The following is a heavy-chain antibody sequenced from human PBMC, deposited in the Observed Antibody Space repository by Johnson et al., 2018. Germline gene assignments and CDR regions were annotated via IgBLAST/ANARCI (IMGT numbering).Heavy chain of an antibody. D-gene: IGHD1-26*01. CDR2: ISSYGGST. CDR1: GFIFSNHA. CDR3: AVDGGSGSFSAFDI. Sequence: VQLVQSGGGVVQPGRSLRLSCAASGFIFSNHAMYWVRQAPGEGLEFVSGISSYGGSTYYANSVKGRFPISRDNAKNSLYLQMNSRRPGATAVYYCAVDGGSGSFSAFDIWGQGTMVTVSS. V-gene: IGHV3-64*01. J-gene: IGHJ3*02.